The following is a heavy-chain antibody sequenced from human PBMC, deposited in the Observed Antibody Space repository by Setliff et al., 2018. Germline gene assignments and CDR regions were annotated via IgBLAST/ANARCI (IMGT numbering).Heavy chain of an antibody. V-gene: IGHV1-18*04. CDR2: VSTYNGDT. D-gene: IGHD6-19*01. Sequence: ASVKVSCKASGHTLTGYYMHWVRQAPGQGLEWMGWVSTYNGDTNYAQKFRGRVTMTTDISTSTVYMELRTLRSDDTAVYYCARRPIALAGYRKGAFDIWGQGTMVTVSS. CDR1: GHTLTGYY. CDR3: ARRPIALAGYRKGAFDI. J-gene: IGHJ3*02.